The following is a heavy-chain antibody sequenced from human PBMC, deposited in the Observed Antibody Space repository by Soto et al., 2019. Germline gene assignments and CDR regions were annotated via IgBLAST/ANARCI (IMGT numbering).Heavy chain of an antibody. Sequence: PSETLSLTCTVSGGSISSGGYYWSWIRQHPGKGLEWIGYIYYSGSTYYNPSLKSRVTISVDTSKNQFSLKLSSVTAADTAVYYCARTTMIVVVITTGAFDIWGQGTMVT. V-gene: IGHV4-31*03. J-gene: IGHJ3*02. D-gene: IGHD3-22*01. CDR1: GGSISSGGYY. CDR3: ARTTMIVVVITTGAFDI. CDR2: IYYSGST.